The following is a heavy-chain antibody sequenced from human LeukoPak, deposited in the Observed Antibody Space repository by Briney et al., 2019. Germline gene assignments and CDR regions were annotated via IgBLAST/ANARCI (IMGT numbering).Heavy chain of an antibody. CDR2: IWYDGDEE. CDR1: GFSVSNYG. J-gene: IGHJ4*02. CDR3: ATPSGTSATGGAFDY. D-gene: IGHD1-1*01. Sequence: PGRSLRLSCAASGFSVSNYGVHWIRQAPGKGLEWVAVIWYDGDEEFYADSVKGRFTVFRDNSKNTLYLQMNSLRAEDTALYYCATPSGTSATGGAFDYWGQGTLVTVSS. V-gene: IGHV3-33*03.